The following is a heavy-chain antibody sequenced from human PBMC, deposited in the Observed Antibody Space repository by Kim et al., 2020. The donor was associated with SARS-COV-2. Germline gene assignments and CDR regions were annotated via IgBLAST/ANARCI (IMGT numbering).Heavy chain of an antibody. J-gene: IGHJ4*02. V-gene: IGHV6-1*01. CDR3: ARVIVGATFDY. Sequence: KDYAVSVKSRITINPDTSKNQFSLQLNSVTPEDTAVYYCARVIVGATFDYWGQGTLVTVSS. D-gene: IGHD1-26*01. CDR2: K.